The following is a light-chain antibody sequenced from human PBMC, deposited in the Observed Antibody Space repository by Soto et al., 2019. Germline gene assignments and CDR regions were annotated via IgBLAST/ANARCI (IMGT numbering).Light chain of an antibody. Sequence: QSVLTQPRSVSGSPGQSVTISCTGTSSDIGGYKYVSWYQHHPGKAPKLLIYDVSERPSGVPDRFSGSKSGNTASLTISGLQAEDEADHYCCSYAAISVVFGGGTKVTVL. CDR1: SSDIGGYKY. V-gene: IGLV2-11*01. J-gene: IGLJ2*01. CDR3: CSYAAISVV. CDR2: DVS.